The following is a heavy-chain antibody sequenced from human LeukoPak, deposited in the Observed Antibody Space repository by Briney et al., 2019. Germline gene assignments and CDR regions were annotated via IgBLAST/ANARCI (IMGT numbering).Heavy chain of an antibody. CDR2: IRYDGSNK. Sequence: GGSLRLSCAASGFTFSSYGMHWVRQAPGKWLEWVAFIRYDGSNKYYADSVKGRFTISRDNSKNTLYLQMNSLRAEDTAVYDCAKDGAYSSGWYYGYYYYYMDVWGKGTTVTVSS. CDR3: AKDGAYSSGWYYGYYYYYMDV. CDR1: GFTFSSYG. J-gene: IGHJ6*03. D-gene: IGHD6-19*01. V-gene: IGHV3-30*02.